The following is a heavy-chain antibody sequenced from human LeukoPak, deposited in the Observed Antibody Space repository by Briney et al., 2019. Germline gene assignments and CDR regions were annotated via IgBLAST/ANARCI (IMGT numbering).Heavy chain of an antibody. CDR2: ISGGGGST. CDR3: AKNSGWLAHFDY. J-gene: IGHJ4*02. V-gene: IGHV3-23*01. D-gene: IGHD6-19*01. CDR1: GFTFSSYA. Sequence: GGSLRLSCAASGFTFSSYAMSWVRQAPGKGLEWVSAISGGGGSTFYADSVKGRFTISRDNSKNTLYLQMNSLRAEDTAVYYCAKNSGWLAHFDYWGQGTLVTVSS.